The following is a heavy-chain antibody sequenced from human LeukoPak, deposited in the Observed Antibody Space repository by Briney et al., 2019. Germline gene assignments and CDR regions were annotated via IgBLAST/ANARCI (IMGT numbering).Heavy chain of an antibody. Sequence: GGSLRLCCAASGFTFTSYAIHWVRQAPGKGLEWVSSISSTSSYIYYAGSVKGRFTISRDNAKNSVCLQMNSLRADDTAMYYCLRGLSGESKFDYCGRGPLLGDSS. CDR3: LRGLSGESKFDY. V-gene: IGHV3-21*01. CDR1: GFTFTSYA. J-gene: IGHJ4*02. D-gene: IGHD6-25*01. CDR2: ISSTSSYI.